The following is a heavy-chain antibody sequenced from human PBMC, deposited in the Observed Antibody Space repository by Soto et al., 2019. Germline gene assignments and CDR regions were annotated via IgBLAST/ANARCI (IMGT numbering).Heavy chain of an antibody. Sequence: SETLSLTCTVSGGSISSGDYYWSWIRQPPGKGLEWIGYIYYSGSTYYNPSLKSRVTISVDTSKNQFSLKLSSVTAADTAVYYCARFSGPVVVVAAIRLGWFDPWGQGTLVTVSS. D-gene: IGHD2-15*01. CDR1: GGSISSGDYY. CDR2: IYYSGST. V-gene: IGHV4-30-4*01. J-gene: IGHJ5*02. CDR3: ARFSGPVVVVAAIRLGWFDP.